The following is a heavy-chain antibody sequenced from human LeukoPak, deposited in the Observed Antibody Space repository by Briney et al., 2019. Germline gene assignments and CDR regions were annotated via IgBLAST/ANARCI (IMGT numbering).Heavy chain of an antibody. Sequence: GGSLRLSCAASGFTFSSYAMSWVRQAPGKGLEWVSAISGSGGSTYYADSVKGRFTISRDNSKNTLYLQLNSLRAEDTAVYYCAKSRGGYYDSSGSPYWGQGTLVTVSS. CDR3: AKSRGGYYDSSGSPY. J-gene: IGHJ4*02. D-gene: IGHD3-22*01. CDR1: GFTFSSYA. CDR2: ISGSGGST. V-gene: IGHV3-23*01.